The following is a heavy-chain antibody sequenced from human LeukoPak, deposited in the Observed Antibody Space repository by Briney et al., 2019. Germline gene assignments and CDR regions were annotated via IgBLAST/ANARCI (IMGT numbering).Heavy chain of an antibody. V-gene: IGHV1-18*01. CDR2: ISVYNGKT. CDR3: ARQTMYSRGWYAPYYYYYGMDV. CDR1: GYTFTNYG. J-gene: IGHJ6*02. Sequence: WASVKVSCKASGYTFTNYGISWVRQAPGQGLEWMGWISVYNGKTNYAQKLQGRVTMTTDTSTTTAFMELRSLRSDDTAIYYCARQTMYSRGWYAPYYYYYGMDVWGQGTTVTVSS. D-gene: IGHD6-19*01.